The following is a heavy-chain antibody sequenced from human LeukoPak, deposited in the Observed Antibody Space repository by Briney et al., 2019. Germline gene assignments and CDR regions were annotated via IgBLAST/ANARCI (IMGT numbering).Heavy chain of an antibody. CDR1: GASISSYY. Sequence: SETLSLTCTVSGASISSYYWSWIRQPPGKGLEWIGHIFASGSTNYNPPLKSRVTISVDTSKNHLSLKLISVTAADTAVYYCARQGFSVAGKRSWFDPWGQGTLVTVSS. CDR2: IFASGST. D-gene: IGHD6-19*01. CDR3: ARQGFSVAGKRSWFDP. J-gene: IGHJ5*02. V-gene: IGHV4-4*09.